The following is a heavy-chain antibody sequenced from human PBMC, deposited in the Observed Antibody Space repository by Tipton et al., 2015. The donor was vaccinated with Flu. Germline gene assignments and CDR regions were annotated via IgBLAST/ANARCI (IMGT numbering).Heavy chain of an antibody. CDR1: DYSMSSDSF. Sequence: LRLSCTVSDYSMSSDSFWGWIRQPPGRGLERIGTINPSGVTYYNPSLKSRVTTSIDTSKNQFSLNLRSVTAADTAVYYCVNAPNYYYFDFWGQGTLVTVSS. V-gene: IGHV4-38-2*02. CDR2: INPSGVT. D-gene: IGHD1-7*01. CDR3: VNAPNYYYFDF. J-gene: IGHJ4*02.